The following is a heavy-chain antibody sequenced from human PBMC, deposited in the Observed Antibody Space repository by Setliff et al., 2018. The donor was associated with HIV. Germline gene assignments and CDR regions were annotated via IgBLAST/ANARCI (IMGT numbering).Heavy chain of an antibody. D-gene: IGHD2-15*01. Sequence: SVKVSCKASGGNFSTYGISWVRQAPGQGLEWMGGIIPLFNTSNYAQKLQGRVTNTADESTSTAYMELSSLRSEDSAVYYCARDRFCSRGSCYEPNWFDPWGQGTLVTVSS. CDR1: GGNFSTYG. V-gene: IGHV1-69*13. CDR3: ARDRFCSRGSCYEPNWFDP. CDR2: IIPLFNTS. J-gene: IGHJ5*02.